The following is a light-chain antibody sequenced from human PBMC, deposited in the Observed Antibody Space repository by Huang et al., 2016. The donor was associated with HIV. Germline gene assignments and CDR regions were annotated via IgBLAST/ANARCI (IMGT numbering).Light chain of an antibody. CDR3: QQYVRFWT. Sequence: DIQMTQSPSTLSASVGDRVTMTCRTSESISSRLAWYQQKPGKAPKRLIDRASTLESGVPSMFSGSGSGTEFTLTISSLQPDDFATYYCQQYVRFWTFGQGTRVDIK. V-gene: IGKV1-5*03. J-gene: IGKJ1*01. CDR2: RAS. CDR1: ESISSR.